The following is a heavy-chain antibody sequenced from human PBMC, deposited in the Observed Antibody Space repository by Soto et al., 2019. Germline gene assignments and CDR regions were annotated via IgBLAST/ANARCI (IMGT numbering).Heavy chain of an antibody. CDR2: INPNSGGT. Sequence: ASVKVSCKASGYTFTGYYMHWVRQAPGQGLEWMGWINPNSGGTNYAQKFQGRVTMTRDTSISTAYMELSRLRSDDTAVYYCARMRLDYYYYYGMDVWGQGTTVTVS. V-gene: IGHV1-2*02. CDR3: ARMRLDYYYYYGMDV. CDR1: GYTFTGYY. J-gene: IGHJ6*02.